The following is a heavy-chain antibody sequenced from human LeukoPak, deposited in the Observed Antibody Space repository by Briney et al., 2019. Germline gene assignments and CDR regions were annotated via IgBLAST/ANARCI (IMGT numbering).Heavy chain of an antibody. CDR3: ARVYYYGSGSYPNYYYYYYYMDV. V-gene: IGHV4-38-2*02. CDR1: SGSISNYY. CDR2: IYHSGST. D-gene: IGHD3-10*01. Sequence: PSETLSLTCTVSSGSISNYYWGWIRQPPGKGLEWIGSIYHSGSTYYNPSLKSRVTISVDTSKNQFSLKLSSVTAADTAVYYCARVYYYGSGSYPNYYYYYYYMDVWGKGTTVTVSS. J-gene: IGHJ6*03.